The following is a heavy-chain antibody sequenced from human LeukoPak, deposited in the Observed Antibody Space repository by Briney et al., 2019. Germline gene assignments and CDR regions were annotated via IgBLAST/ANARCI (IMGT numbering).Heavy chain of an antibody. CDR2: ISGYNGHT. CDR1: GYTFTSYG. Sequence: ASVKVSCKASGYTFTSYGISWVRQAPGQGLEWMGWISGYNGHTNYAQKLQGRVTMTADTSTSTLYMELRSLRSDDTAVYYCAREVTMVRGVITKFYYYGMDVWGQGTTVTVSS. J-gene: IGHJ6*02. CDR3: AREVTMVRGVITKFYYYGMDV. V-gene: IGHV1-18*01. D-gene: IGHD3-10*01.